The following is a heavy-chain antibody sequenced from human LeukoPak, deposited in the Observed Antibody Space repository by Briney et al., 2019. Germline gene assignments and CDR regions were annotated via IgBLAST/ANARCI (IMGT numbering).Heavy chain of an antibody. V-gene: IGHV4-59*01. Sequence: PSETLSLTCTVSGGSIRSYYWSWIRQPPGKGLEWIGYIYYSGSTNYNPSLKSRVTISVDTSENQFSLKLSSVTAADTAVYYCARGHMDSSGSYYFDYWGQGTLVTVSS. CDR1: GGSIRSYY. D-gene: IGHD3-22*01. CDR3: ARGHMDSSGSYYFDY. CDR2: IYYSGST. J-gene: IGHJ4*02.